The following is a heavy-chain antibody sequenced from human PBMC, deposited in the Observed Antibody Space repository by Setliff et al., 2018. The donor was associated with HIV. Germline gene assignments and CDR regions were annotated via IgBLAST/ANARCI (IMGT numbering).Heavy chain of an antibody. J-gene: IGHJ6*03. D-gene: IGHD6-19*01. CDR2: ISSSSTSI. CDR3: ATAAVEAGPTTYYYYMDV. Sequence: PGGSLRLSCAASGFTFSSYSMNWVRQAPGKGLEWVSSISSSSTSIYYADSAKGRFTISRDNSENKLYLQMNSLRAEDTAVYYCATAAVEAGPTTYYYYMDVWGKGTTVTVSS. V-gene: IGHV3-21*04. CDR1: GFTFSSYS.